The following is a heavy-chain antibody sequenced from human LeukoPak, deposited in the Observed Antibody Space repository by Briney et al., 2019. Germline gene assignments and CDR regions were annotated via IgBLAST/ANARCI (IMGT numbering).Heavy chain of an antibody. CDR2: INPSGGST. J-gene: IGHJ5*02. V-gene: IGHV1-46*01. Sequence: GASVKVSCKASGGTFSSYAISWVRQAPGQGLEWMGIINPSGGSTSYAQKFQGRVTMTRDTSTSTVYMELSSLRSEDTAVYYCAREYYDFWSGYYGYNWFDPWGQGTLVTVSS. CDR3: AREYYDFWSGYYGYNWFDP. CDR1: GGTFSSYA. D-gene: IGHD3-3*01.